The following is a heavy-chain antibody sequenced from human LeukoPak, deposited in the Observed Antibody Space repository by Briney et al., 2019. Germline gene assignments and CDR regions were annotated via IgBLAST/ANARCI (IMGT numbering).Heavy chain of an antibody. V-gene: IGHV4-4*07. CDR1: GGSVNNYY. D-gene: IGHD2-15*01. CDR3: ARGRYCSADICSGGDAFDI. J-gene: IGHJ3*02. Sequence: SETLSLTCTVSGGSVNNYYWSWIRQAAGKGLEWIGRIYTRGSTNYNPSLKSRVTMSVDTSKNQFSLKLSSVTAADTAVYYCARGRYCSADICSGGDAFDIWGQETMVSVSS. CDR2: IYTRGST.